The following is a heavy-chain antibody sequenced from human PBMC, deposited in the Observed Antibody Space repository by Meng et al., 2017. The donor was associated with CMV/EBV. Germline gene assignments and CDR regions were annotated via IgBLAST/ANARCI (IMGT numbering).Heavy chain of an antibody. CDR2: MNPSSGNT. D-gene: IGHD6-25*01. J-gene: IGHJ6*02. Sequence: ASVKVSCKASGYTFTSYDINWVRQATGQGLEWMGWMNPSSGNTGYAPKFQGRVTITRDTSISTAYMELSSLRSEDTAVYYCARGHSSVSYSYYYNGMGAWGQGTTVTVSS. V-gene: IGHV1-8*03. CDR3: ARGHSSVSYSYYYNGMGA. CDR1: GYTFTSYD.